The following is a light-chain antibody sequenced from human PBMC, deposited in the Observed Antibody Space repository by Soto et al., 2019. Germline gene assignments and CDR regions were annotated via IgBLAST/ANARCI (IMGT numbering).Light chain of an antibody. Sequence: EIVLTQSPGTLSLSPGERATLSCRASQSISSTYFAWYQQKPGQAPRLLIHGASSRATGIPDRFSGSGSGTDFPLTISRLEPEDFAGYYCQQYGSPPGTFGQGTRVEIK. CDR3: QQYGSPPGT. CDR2: GAS. CDR1: QSISSTY. J-gene: IGKJ1*01. V-gene: IGKV3-20*01.